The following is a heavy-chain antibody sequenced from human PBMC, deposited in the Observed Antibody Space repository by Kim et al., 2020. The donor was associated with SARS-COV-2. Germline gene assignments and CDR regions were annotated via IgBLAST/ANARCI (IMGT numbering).Heavy chain of an antibody. CDR2: ISSSSYT. CDR1: GFTFSDYY. Sequence: GGSLRLSCAASGFTFSDYYMTWIRQAPGKGLEWISYISSSSYTKYADSVEGRCTISRDNAKNSLYLQMNSRRAEDTAVYYCSRVASGSTAWYYFDYWGQGTLVTVSS. CDR3: SRVASGSTAWYYFDY. V-gene: IGHV3-11*03. J-gene: IGHJ4*02. D-gene: IGHD6-19*01.